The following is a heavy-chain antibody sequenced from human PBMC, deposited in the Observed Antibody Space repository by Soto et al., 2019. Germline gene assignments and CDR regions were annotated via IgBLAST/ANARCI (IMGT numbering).Heavy chain of an antibody. D-gene: IGHD3-22*01. V-gene: IGHV1-69*02. CDR2: IIPILGIA. CDR3: ARASANYYDSSGYRVFDI. J-gene: IGHJ3*02. Sequence: QVQLVQSGAEVKKPGSSVKVSCKASGGTFSSYTISWVRQAPGQGLEWMGRIIPILGIANYAQKFQGRVTITVDKSTSTAYMELSSLRSEDTAVYYCARASANYYDSSGYRVFDIWGQGTMVTVSS. CDR1: GGTFSSYT.